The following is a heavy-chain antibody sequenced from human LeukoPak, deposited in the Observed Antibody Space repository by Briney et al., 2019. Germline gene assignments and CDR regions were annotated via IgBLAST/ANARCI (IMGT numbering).Heavy chain of an antibody. CDR2: IIPIFGTA. CDR3: ARGDSSGYSY. Sequence: SVKVSCKTSGGTFSSYAISWVRQAPGQGLEWMGRIIPIFGTANYAQKFQGRVTITTDESTSTAYMELSSLRSEDTAVYYCARGDSSGYSYWGQGTLVTVSS. D-gene: IGHD3-22*01. J-gene: IGHJ4*02. CDR1: GGTFSSYA. V-gene: IGHV1-69*05.